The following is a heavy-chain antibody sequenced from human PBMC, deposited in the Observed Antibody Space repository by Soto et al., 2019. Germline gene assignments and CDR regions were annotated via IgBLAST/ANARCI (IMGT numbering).Heavy chain of an antibody. V-gene: IGHV3-66*01. CDR3: ARDDVLCDGGRCYGVPLDV. Sequence: LRLSCAASGFTFSSYAMSWVRQAPGKGLEWVSLIQSGGPTYYADSVKGRFTISRDTSENTVHLQMDSLRAEDTAVYYCARDDVLCDGGRCYGVPLDVWGKETTVTVSS. CDR1: GFTFSSYA. J-gene: IGHJ6*04. CDR2: IQSGGPT. D-gene: IGHD2-15*01.